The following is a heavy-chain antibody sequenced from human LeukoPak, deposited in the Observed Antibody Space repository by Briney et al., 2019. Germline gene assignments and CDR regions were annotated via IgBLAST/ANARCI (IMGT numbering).Heavy chain of an antibody. CDR3: ASVTYYYDSSGYYRALS. CDR1: GFTFSSYS. Sequence: GGSLRLSCAASGFTFSSYSMNWVRQAPGKGLEWVSYISSSSSTIYYADSVKGRFTISRDNAKNSLYLQMNSLRAEDTAVYYCASVTYYYDSSGYYRALSWGQGTLVTVSS. J-gene: IGHJ4*02. D-gene: IGHD3-22*01. CDR2: ISSSSSTI. V-gene: IGHV3-48*01.